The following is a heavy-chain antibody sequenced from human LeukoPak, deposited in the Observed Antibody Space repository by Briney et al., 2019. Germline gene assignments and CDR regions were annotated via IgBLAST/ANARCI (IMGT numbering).Heavy chain of an antibody. V-gene: IGHV4-39*01. J-gene: IGHJ4*02. CDR2: IYYSGST. CDR3: ARIAVGYCSGGSCYPDY. Sequence: PSETLSLTCTVSGGSISSSSYYWGWIRQPPGKGLEWIGSIYYSGSTYYNPSLKSRVTISVDTSKNQFSLKLSSVTAADTAVYYCARIAVGYCSGGSCYPDYWGQGTLVTVSS. D-gene: IGHD2-15*01. CDR1: GGSISSSSYY.